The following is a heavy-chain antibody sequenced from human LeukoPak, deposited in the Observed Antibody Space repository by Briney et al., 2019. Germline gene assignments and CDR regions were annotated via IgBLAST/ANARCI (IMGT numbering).Heavy chain of an antibody. V-gene: IGHV1-24*01. J-gene: IGHJ4*01. CDR3: ATEVYYDKNY. CDR2: FDTEDGET. CDR1: GYTLTELS. D-gene: IGHD3-22*01. Sequence: ASVKVSCKVSGYTLTELSMHWVRQAPGKGLEWMGGFDTEDGETIYAQQFQGRITMTEDTSTDTAYMELSSLRSEDTAVYYCATEVYYDKNYWGQGTMVTVSS.